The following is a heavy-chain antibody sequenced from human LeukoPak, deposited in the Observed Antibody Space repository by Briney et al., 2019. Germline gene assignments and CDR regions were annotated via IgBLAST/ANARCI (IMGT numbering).Heavy chain of an antibody. CDR2: IHYSGST. D-gene: IGHD2-2*02. CDR1: GGSISSSSYH. CDR3: ARAYMGPSGWFDP. Sequence: SETLSLTCTVSGGSISSSSYHWGWIRQPPGKGLEWIGSIHYSGSTYYNPSLKSRVTISVDTSKNQFSLKLSSVTAADTAVYYCARAYMGPSGWFDPWGQGTLVTVSS. J-gene: IGHJ5*02. V-gene: IGHV4-39*07.